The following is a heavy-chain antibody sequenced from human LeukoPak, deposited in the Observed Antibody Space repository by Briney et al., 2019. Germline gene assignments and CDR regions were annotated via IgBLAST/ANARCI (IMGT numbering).Heavy chain of an antibody. D-gene: IGHD6-13*01. Sequence: PSETLSPTCTVSGGSISSSSYYWSWIRQPAGKGLEWIGRIYTSGSTNYNPSLKSRVTMSVDTSKNQFSLKLSSVTAADTAVYYCARVRYSSSWSNWFDPWGQGTLVTVSS. CDR3: ARVRYSSSWSNWFDP. CDR1: GGSISSSSYY. V-gene: IGHV4-61*02. J-gene: IGHJ5*02. CDR2: IYTSGST.